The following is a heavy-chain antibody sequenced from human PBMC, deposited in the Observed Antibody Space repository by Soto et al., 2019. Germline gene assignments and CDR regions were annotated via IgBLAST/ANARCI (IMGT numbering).Heavy chain of an antibody. V-gene: IGHV4-39*01. CDR3: ARQPRISTIWYPLNP. CDR2: ISYSGST. J-gene: IGHJ5*02. Sequence: LQLQESGPGLVKPSETLSLTCSVSGGSMSTSSYYWGWIRQPPGKGLEWIGTISYSGSTNYNPSLKSRVTISVDASKNQFSLKLISVIAADTAVYYCARQPRISTIWYPLNPWGQGTLVTVSS. CDR1: GGSMSTSSYY. D-gene: IGHD2-2*01.